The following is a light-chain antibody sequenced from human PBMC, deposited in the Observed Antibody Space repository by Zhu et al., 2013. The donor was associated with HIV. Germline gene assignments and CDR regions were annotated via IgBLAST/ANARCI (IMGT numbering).Light chain of an antibody. CDR2: EVS. CDR1: SSDVGGYNY. Sequence: QSALTQPASVSGSPGQSITISCTGTSSDVGGYNYVSWYQQHPGKAPKVLIYEVSNRPSGVSNRFSGSKSGNTASLTISGLQADDEADYYCSSYTSSTTLLFG. V-gene: IGLV2-14*01. J-gene: IGLJ2*01. CDR3: SSYTSSTTLL.